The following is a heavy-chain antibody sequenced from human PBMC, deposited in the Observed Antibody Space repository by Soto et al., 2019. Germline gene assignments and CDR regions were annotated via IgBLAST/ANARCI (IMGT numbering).Heavy chain of an antibody. CDR1: GYPFTSYG. Sequence: QVQLVQSGAEVKKPGASVKVSCKASGYPFTSYGISWVRQAPGQGLEWMGWISAYNGNTNYAQKLQGRVTMTTDTSTSTAYMELRSLRSDDTAVYYCARVKYIPPYYYYYGMDVWGQGTTVTVSS. V-gene: IGHV1-18*01. J-gene: IGHJ6*02. CDR2: ISAYNGNT. CDR3: ARVKYIPPYYYYYGMDV. D-gene: IGHD5-18*01.